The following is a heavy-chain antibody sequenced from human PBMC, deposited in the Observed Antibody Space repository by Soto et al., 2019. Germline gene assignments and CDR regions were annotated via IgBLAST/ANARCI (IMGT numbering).Heavy chain of an antibody. J-gene: IGHJ4*02. Sequence: LRLSCAASGFTFGDYAMHWVRQVPGRGLEWVSGVSWTNISFGYADSVKGRSTISRDNARNSLYLQMNSLRREDTAFYYCAKDRNTAMVTGDFDYWGQGILVTVSS. V-gene: IGHV3-9*01. CDR2: VSWTNISF. CDR1: GFTFGDYA. CDR3: AKDRNTAMVTGDFDY. D-gene: IGHD5-18*01.